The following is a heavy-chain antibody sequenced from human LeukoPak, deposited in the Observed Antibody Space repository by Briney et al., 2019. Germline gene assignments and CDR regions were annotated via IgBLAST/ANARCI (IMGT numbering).Heavy chain of an antibody. CDR2: ISSSSSYI. CDR3: ARDPAARSGNYSYHGMDV. CDR1: GFTFSSYE. D-gene: IGHD1-26*01. V-gene: IGHV3-21*01. Sequence: GGSLRLSCAASGFTFSSYEMNWVRQAPGKGREWVSSISSSSSYIYYADSVKGRFTISRDNARNSVYLQMNSLRAEDRAVYYCARDPAARSGNYSYHGMDVWGLGTTVTVSS. J-gene: IGHJ6*02.